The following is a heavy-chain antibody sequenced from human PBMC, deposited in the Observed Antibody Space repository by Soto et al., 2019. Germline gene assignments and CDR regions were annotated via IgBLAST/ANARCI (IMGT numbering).Heavy chain of an antibody. CDR1: GFTFSSYA. V-gene: IGHV3-30-3*01. J-gene: IGHJ5*02. D-gene: IGHD2-15*01. Sequence: QVQLVESGGGVVQPGRSLRLSCAASGFTFSSYAMHWVRQAPGKGLEWVAVISYDGSNKYYADSVKGRFTISRDNSKNTLCLQMNSLRAEDTAVYYCARGAPRWCSGGSCYGWFDPWGQGTLVTVSS. CDR3: ARGAPRWCSGGSCYGWFDP. CDR2: ISYDGSNK.